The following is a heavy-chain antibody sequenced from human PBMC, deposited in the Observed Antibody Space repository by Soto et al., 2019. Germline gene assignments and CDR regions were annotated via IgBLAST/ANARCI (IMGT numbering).Heavy chain of an antibody. J-gene: IGHJ4*02. D-gene: IGHD5-18*01. CDR2: ISTSSSYI. CDR3: ARLERGYNYDY. V-gene: IGHV3-21*01. Sequence: EVQLVESGGGLVKPGGSLRLSCAASGFTFSSYSMNWVRQAPGKGLEWVSSISTSSSYIYYADSVKGRFTISRDNAKNSLYLQMNRLRAEDTAVYYCARLERGYNYDYKGQGTLVTVSS. CDR1: GFTFSSYS.